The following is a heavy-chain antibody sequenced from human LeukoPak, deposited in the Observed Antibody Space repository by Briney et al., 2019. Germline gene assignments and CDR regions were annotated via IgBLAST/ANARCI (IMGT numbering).Heavy chain of an antibody. CDR3: ARGLDYGGNSGQAFDY. CDR1: GGSFSGYY. Sequence: SETLSLTCAVYGGSFSGYYWSWIRQPPGKGLEWIGEINHSGSTNYNPSLKSRVTISVDTSKNQFSLKLSSATAADTAVYYCARGLDYGGNSGQAFDYWGQGTLVTVSS. CDR2: INHSGST. V-gene: IGHV4-34*01. J-gene: IGHJ4*02. D-gene: IGHD4-23*01.